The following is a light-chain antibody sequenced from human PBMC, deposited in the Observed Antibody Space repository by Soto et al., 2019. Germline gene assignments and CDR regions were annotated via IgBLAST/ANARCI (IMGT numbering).Light chain of an antibody. V-gene: IGLV1-51*01. CDR2: ENT. CDR1: TSNIGNNA. J-gene: IGLJ1*01. Sequence: QAVVTQPPSVSAAPGQKVTISCSGTTSNIGNNAVSWYQQLPGTAPKLLIYENTKRPSGTPDRFSGSKSGTSATLGITGLQTGDEADYYCGTWDSSLSVHYVFGTGTKLTVL. CDR3: GTWDSSLSVHYV.